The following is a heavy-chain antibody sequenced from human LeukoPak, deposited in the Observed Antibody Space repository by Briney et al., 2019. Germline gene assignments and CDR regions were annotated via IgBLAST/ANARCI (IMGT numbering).Heavy chain of an antibody. CDR1: GFTFSSYA. CDR3: ARGDYGDYVVGAEYFQH. CDR2: ISYDGSNK. V-gene: IGHV3-30-3*01. Sequence: GRSLRLSCAASGFTFSSYAMDWVRQAPRKGLEWVAVISYDGSNKYYADSVKGRFTISRDNSKNTLYLQMNSLRAEDTAVYYCARGDYGDYVVGAEYFQHWGQGTLVTVSS. D-gene: IGHD4-17*01. J-gene: IGHJ1*01.